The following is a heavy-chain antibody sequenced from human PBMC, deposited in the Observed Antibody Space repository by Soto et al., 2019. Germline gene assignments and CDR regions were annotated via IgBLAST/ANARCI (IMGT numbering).Heavy chain of an antibody. CDR1: GYTFTNYY. Sequence: QVHLVQSGAEVKKPGASVKVSCKASGYTFTNYYIHWVRQAPGQGLEWLGIIRSSGGRTQYVQRFQGRVTMTRDTSTSIVYMELTSLTSEDTAVYYCAREPNESYYCDYWGQGTLVTVSS. J-gene: IGHJ4*02. D-gene: IGHD5-18*01. CDR2: IRSSGGRT. CDR3: AREPNESYYCDY. V-gene: IGHV1-46*01.